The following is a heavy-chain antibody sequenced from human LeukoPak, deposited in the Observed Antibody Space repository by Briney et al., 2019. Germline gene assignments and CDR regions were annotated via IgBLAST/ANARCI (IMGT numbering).Heavy chain of an antibody. Sequence: GGSLRLSCAASGFTFSSYAMHWVRQAPGKGLEWVAVISYDGSNKYYADSVKGRFTISRDNSKNTLYLQMNSLRVEDTAVYYCAREGSSSTYYYMDVWGKGTTVTVSS. CDR2: ISYDGSNK. CDR1: GFTFSSYA. CDR3: AREGSSSTYYYMDV. V-gene: IGHV3-30*04. J-gene: IGHJ6*03. D-gene: IGHD6-6*01.